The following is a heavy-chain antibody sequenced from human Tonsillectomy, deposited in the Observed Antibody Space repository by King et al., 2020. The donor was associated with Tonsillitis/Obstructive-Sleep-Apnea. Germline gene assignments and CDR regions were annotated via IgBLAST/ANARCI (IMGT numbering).Heavy chain of an antibody. CDR3: AKGASIVVVPAAIPGVAFDI. CDR2: ISWDGGST. Sequence: VQLVESGGVVVQPGGSLRLSCAASGFTFDDYTMHWVRQAPGKGLEWVSLISWDGGSTYYADSVKGRFTISRDNSKNSLYLQMNSLRTQDTALYYCAKGASIVVVPAAIPGVAFDIWGQGTMVTVSS. D-gene: IGHD2-2*02. J-gene: IGHJ3*02. CDR1: GFTFDDYT. V-gene: IGHV3-43*01.